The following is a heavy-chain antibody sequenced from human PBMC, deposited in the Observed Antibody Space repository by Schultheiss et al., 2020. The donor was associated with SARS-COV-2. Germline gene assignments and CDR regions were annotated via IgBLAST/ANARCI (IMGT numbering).Heavy chain of an antibody. CDR3: AGGTGWLIES. CDR2: ISKKAHSDTT. CDR1: GFTFSSYS. Sequence: GGSLRLSCAASGFTFSSYSMNWVRQAPGKGLEWVGRISKKAHSDTTEYAASVKGRFTISRDNAKNSLYLQMNSLGAEDTAVYYCAGGTGWLIESWGQGTLVTVSS. V-gene: IGHV3-72*01. J-gene: IGHJ4*02. D-gene: IGHD6-19*01.